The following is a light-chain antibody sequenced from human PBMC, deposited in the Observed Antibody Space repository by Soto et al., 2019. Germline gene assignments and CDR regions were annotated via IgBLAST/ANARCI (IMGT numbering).Light chain of an antibody. CDR3: QQYGRT. J-gene: IGKJ5*01. CDR2: AAS. Sequence: EIVLTQSPGTLSLSQGESATLSCRVSQSISTNYLAWYQQKPGQAPRLLIYAASSRLTGIPDRFSGSGSGTDSTLTISRLEPEDFAVYYRQQYGRTFGQGTRLEIK. V-gene: IGKV3-20*01. CDR1: QSISTNY.